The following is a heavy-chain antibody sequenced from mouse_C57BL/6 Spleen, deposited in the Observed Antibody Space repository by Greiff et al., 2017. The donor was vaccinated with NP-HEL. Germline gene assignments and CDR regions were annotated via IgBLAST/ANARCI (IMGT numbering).Heavy chain of an antibody. CDR1: GYTFTSYW. V-gene: IGHV1-64*01. CDR2: IHPNSGST. Sequence: QVQLQQPGAELVKPGASVKLSCKASGYTFTSYWMHWVKQRPGQGLEWIGMIHPNSGSTNYNEKFKSKATLTVDKSSSTAYMQLSSLTSEDSAVYYCARAGTLWDWYFDVWGTGTTVTVSS. D-gene: IGHD4-1*01. J-gene: IGHJ1*03. CDR3: ARAGTLWDWYFDV.